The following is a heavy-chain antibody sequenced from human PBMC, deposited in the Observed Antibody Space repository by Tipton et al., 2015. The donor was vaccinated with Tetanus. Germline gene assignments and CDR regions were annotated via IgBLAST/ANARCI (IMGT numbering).Heavy chain of an antibody. D-gene: IGHD2-2*01. J-gene: IGHJ5*02. V-gene: IGHV4-34*01. Sequence: TLSLTCAVYGGSFSGYYWSWIRQPPGKGLEWIGEINHSGSTNYNPSLKSRVPISVDTSKNQFSLKLSSVTAAETAVSYCARGLLVVVPGARGRYIWFDPWGRGTLVTVSS. CDR1: GGSFSGYY. CDR3: ARGLLVVVPGARGRYIWFDP. CDR2: INHSGST.